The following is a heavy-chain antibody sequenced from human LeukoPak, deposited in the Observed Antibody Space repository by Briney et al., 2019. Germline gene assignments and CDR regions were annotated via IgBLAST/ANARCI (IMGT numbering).Heavy chain of an antibody. V-gene: IGHV3-30*02. CDR1: GFTFSSYG. D-gene: IGHD2-2*01. CDR2: IRYDGSNK. CDR3: AKDISIYCSSTSCYGAEYFQH. J-gene: IGHJ1*01. Sequence: GGSLRLSCAASGFTFSSYGMHWVRQAPGKGLEWVAFIRYDGSNKYYADSVKGRFPISRDNSKNTLYLQMNSLRAEDTAVYYCAKDISIYCSSTSCYGAEYFQHWARAPWSPSPQ.